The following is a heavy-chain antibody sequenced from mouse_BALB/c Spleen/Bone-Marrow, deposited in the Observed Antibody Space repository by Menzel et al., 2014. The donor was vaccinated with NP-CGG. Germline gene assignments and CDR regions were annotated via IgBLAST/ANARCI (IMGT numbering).Heavy chain of an antibody. CDR3: TRGWDAMDY. CDR2: IHLGSGGT. Sequence: VQLQQSGAELVRPGASAKLSCKALGYTFTDYEIHWVKQTPEHGLEWIGAIHLGSGGTAYNQKFKGKATLTVDKSSNTAHMELSSLTSEDSAVYYCTRGWDAMDYWGQGTSVTVSS. CDR1: GYTFTDYE. J-gene: IGHJ4*01. D-gene: IGHD3-3*01. V-gene: IGHV1-15*01.